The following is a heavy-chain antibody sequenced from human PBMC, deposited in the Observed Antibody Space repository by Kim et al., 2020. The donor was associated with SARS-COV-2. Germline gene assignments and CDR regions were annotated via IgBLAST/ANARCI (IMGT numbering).Heavy chain of an antibody. CDR2: ITSSGTKI. Sequence: GGSLRLSCAASGFTFNSYEMNWVRQAPGKGLEWVSYITSSGTKIYYADSVKGRFTISRDNAKNSLYLQMNSLRVEDTAVYYCAREVVSGSPDFYFDCWGQGTLVTVSS. V-gene: IGHV3-48*03. CDR1: GFTFNSYE. CDR3: AREVVSGSPDFYFDC. D-gene: IGHD3-10*01. J-gene: IGHJ4*02.